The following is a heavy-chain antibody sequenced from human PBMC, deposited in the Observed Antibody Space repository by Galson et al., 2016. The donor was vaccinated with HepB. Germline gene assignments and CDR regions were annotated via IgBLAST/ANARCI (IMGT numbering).Heavy chain of an antibody. CDR3: AREVGHRAMAGGRRFDS. J-gene: IGHJ4*02. D-gene: IGHD1-26*01. Sequence: SETLSLTCAVYGGFFSGYYWNWIRQPPGKGLEWIGEINHSGSTKYNPSLESRVAMSVDTSKNQFSLRLNSVTAADTAFYYCAREVGHRAMAGGRRFDSWGQGTLVTVSS. CDR1: GGFFSGYY. V-gene: IGHV4-34*01. CDR2: INHSGST.